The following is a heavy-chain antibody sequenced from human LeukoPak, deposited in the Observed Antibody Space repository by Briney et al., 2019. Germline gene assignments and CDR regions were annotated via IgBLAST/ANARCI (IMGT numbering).Heavy chain of an antibody. D-gene: IGHD2-21*02. J-gene: IGHJ2*01. Sequence: PGGSLRLSCSASGFTFSSYAMTWVRQAPGKGLEWVSVISGNSDRIFYADSVKGRFTISRDNSRNTLFLQMTRLRAEDTAVYFCAKDGPSCGGACSQGYFDLWGRGPLVTVSS. V-gene: IGHV3-23*01. CDR1: GFTFSSYA. CDR3: AKDGPSCGGACSQGYFDL. CDR2: ISGNSDRI.